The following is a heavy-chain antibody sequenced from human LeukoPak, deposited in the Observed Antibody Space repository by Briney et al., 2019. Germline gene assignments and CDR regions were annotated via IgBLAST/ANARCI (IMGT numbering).Heavy chain of an antibody. D-gene: IGHD2-2*01. Sequence: ASVKVSCKASGYTFTGYYMHWVRQAPGQGLEWMGWINPNSGGTNYAQKFQGRVTMTRDTSISTAYMELSRLRSDDTAVYYCARGVVVVPAAMFPGGDNWFDPWGQGTLVTVSS. J-gene: IGHJ5*02. CDR1: GYTFTGYY. CDR2: INPNSGGT. V-gene: IGHV1-2*02. CDR3: ARGVVVVPAAMFPGGDNWFDP.